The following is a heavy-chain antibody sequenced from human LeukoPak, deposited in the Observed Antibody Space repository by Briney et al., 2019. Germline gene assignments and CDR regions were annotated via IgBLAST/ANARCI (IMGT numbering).Heavy chain of an antibody. D-gene: IGHD1-26*01. CDR3: AKDMRQIDIVGAAYFDY. V-gene: IGHV3-11*01. CDR2: ISSSGRTI. CDR1: GFTFSDYY. Sequence: GGSLRLSCAASGFTFSDYYMSWIRQAPGKGLEWVSYISSSGRTIYYADSVKGRFTISRDNAKNSLYLQMNSLRAEDTALYYCAKDMRQIDIVGAAYFDYWGQGTLVTVSS. J-gene: IGHJ4*02.